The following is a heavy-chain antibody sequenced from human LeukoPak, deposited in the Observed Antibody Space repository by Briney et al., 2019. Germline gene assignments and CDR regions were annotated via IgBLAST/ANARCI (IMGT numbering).Heavy chain of an antibody. CDR1: GGSFSGYY. D-gene: IGHD6-19*01. V-gene: IGHV4-34*01. CDR3: ARGPLAVAGTGDY. J-gene: IGHJ4*02. CDR2: INHSGST. Sequence: SETLSLTCAVYGGSFSGYYWSWIRQPPGKGLEWIGEINHSGSTNYNPSLKSRVTISVDTSKNQFSLKLSSVTAADTAVYYCARGPLAVAGTGDYRGQGTLVTVSS.